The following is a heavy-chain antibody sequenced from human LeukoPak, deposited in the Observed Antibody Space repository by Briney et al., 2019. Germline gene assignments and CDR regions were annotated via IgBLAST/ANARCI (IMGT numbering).Heavy chain of an antibody. CDR1: GYTFSSYW. D-gene: IGHD5-24*01. CDR2: IYT. V-gene: IGHV5-51*01. J-gene: IGHJ3*02. CDR3: ARSVEMATITYAFDI. Sequence: GESLKISCKGSGYTFSSYWIGWVRRMPGKGLEWMGIIYTRYSPSFQGQVIISADKSISTAYLQWSSLKASDTAMYYCARSVEMATITYAFDIWGLGTMVTVSP.